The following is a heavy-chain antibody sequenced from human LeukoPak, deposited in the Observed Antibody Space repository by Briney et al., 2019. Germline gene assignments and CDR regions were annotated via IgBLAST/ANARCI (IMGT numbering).Heavy chain of an antibody. CDR2: INHSGST. CDR1: GGSFSGYY. Sequence: SETLSLTCAVYGGSFSGYYWSWIRQPPGKGLEWIGEINHSGSTNYNPSLKSQVTISVDTSKNQFSLKLSSVTAADTAVYYCASVFRPPYCSSTSCSDYWGQGTLVTVSS. D-gene: IGHD2-2*01. CDR3: ASVFRPPYCSSTSCSDY. J-gene: IGHJ4*02. V-gene: IGHV4-34*01.